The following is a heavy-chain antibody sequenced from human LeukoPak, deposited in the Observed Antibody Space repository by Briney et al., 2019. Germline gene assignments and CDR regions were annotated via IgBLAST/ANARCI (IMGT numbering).Heavy chain of an antibody. CDR1: GGSISSYY. CDR3: ARHMDYDFWSGYSRRGAFDI. J-gene: IGHJ3*02. Sequence: SETLSLTCTVSGGSISSYYWSWIRQPPGKGLEWIGYIYYSGSTNYNPSLKSRVTISVDTSKNQFSLKLSSVTAADTAVYYCARHMDYDFWSGYSRRGAFDIWGQGTMVTVSS. V-gene: IGHV4-59*08. D-gene: IGHD3-3*01. CDR2: IYYSGST.